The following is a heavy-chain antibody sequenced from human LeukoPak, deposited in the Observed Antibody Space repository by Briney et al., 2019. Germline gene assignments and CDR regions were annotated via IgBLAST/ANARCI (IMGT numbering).Heavy chain of an antibody. CDR2: INHSGST. D-gene: IGHD3-3*02. CDR1: GGSFSGYY. V-gene: IGHV4-34*01. CDR3: ARGSALRNWFDP. J-gene: IGHJ5*02. Sequence: SETLSLTCAVYGGSFSGYYWSWIRQPPGKGLEWIGEINHSGSTNYNPSLKSRVTISVDTSKNQFSLKLSSVTAADTAVYYCARGSALRNWFDPWGQGTLVTVFS.